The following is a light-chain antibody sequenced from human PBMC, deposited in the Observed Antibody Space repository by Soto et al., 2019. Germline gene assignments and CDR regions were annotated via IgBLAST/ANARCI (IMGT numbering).Light chain of an antibody. Sequence: QAVVTQPPSVSGAPGQRVTISCTGSSSNIGAGFDISWFQHVPGIAPKLLIYGHSDRPSGVPDRFSASKSGTSASLAITGLRAEDEADYYCQSYDSSLSGSIIFGGGTKLTVL. CDR1: SSNIGAGFD. V-gene: IGLV1-40*01. CDR2: GHS. CDR3: QSYDSSLSGSII. J-gene: IGLJ2*01.